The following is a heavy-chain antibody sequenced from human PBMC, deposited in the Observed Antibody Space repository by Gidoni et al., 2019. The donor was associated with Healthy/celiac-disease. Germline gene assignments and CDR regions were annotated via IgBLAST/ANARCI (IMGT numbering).Heavy chain of an antibody. V-gene: IGHV3-21*01. CDR1: GFTFSSYS. J-gene: IGHJ6*02. CDR2: ISSSSSYI. Sequence: EVQLVESGGGLVKPGGSLRRSCAASGFTFSSYSMNWVRQAPGKGLEWVSSISSSSSYIYYADSVKGRFTISRDNAKNSLYLQMNSLRAEDTAVYYCARGNMITFGGALWRDYYYYGMDVWGQGTTVTVSS. D-gene: IGHD3-16*01. CDR3: ARGNMITFGGALWRDYYYYGMDV.